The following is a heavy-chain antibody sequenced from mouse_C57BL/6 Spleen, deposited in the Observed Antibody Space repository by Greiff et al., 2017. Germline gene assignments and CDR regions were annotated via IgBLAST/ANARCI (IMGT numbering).Heavy chain of an antibody. CDR1: GFTFSDYY. CDR2: INYDGSST. Sequence: EVKLMESEGGLVQPGSSMKLSCTASGFTFSDYYMAWVRQVPEKGLEWVANINYDGSSTYYLDSLKSRFIISRDNAKNILYLQMSSLKSEDTATYYCARGRTCYDYDDAMDYWGQGTTVTVSS. V-gene: IGHV5-16*01. D-gene: IGHD2-4*01. J-gene: IGHJ4*01. CDR3: ARGRTCYDYDDAMDY.